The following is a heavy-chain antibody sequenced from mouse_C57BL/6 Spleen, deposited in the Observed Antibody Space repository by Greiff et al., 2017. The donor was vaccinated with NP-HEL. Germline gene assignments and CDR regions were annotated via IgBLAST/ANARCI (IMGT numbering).Heavy chain of an antibody. Sequence: QVQLQQSGAELVRPGTSVKVSCKASGYAFTNYLIEWVKQRPGQGLEWIGVINPGSGGTNYNEKFKGKATLTADKSSSTAYMQLSSLTSEDSAVYFCAIYYYGSSYDWYFDVWGTGTTVTVSS. CDR3: AIYYYGSSYDWYFDV. J-gene: IGHJ1*03. CDR2: INPGSGGT. V-gene: IGHV1-54*01. CDR1: GYAFTNYL. D-gene: IGHD1-1*01.